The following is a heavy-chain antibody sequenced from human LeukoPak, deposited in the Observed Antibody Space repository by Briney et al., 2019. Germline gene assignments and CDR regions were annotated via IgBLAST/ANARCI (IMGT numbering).Heavy chain of an antibody. D-gene: IGHD6-6*01. J-gene: IGHJ4*02. CDR1: GFTLSTYG. V-gene: IGHV3-48*01. CDR2: INLNSRTI. CDR3: ARGGAARPDY. Sequence: AGGSLRLSCAASGFTLSTYGMNWGRQAPGKGLGWVSYINLNSRTIDYADSVRGRFTISRDKAKSSLYLQMNSLRAEDTAVYYCARGGAARPDYWGQGTLVTVLS.